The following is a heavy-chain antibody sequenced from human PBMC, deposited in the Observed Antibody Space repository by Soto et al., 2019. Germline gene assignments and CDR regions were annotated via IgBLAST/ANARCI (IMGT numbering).Heavy chain of an antibody. V-gene: IGHV4-38-2*01. CDR3: ARTLANWFDP. Sequence: SETLSLTCAVSGYSISSGYYWGWIRQPPGMGLEWIGSIYHSGSTYYNPFLKSRVTISVDTSKNQFSLKLSSVNAADAAVYYCARTLANWFDPWGQGTLVTVSS. CDR2: IYHSGST. CDR1: GYSISSGYY. D-gene: IGHD3-16*01. J-gene: IGHJ5*02.